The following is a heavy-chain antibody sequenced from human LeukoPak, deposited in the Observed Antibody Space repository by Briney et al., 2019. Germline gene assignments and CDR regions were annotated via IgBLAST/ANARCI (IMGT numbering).Heavy chain of an antibody. CDR3: ARDRTVTTRAHYNWFDP. Sequence: GGSLRLSCAASGFTFSSYSMNWVRQAPGKGLEWVSSISSSSSYIYYADSVKGRFTISRDNAKNSLYLQMNSLRAEDTAVYYCARDRTVTTRAHYNWFDPWGQGTLVTVSS. CDR1: GFTFSSYS. J-gene: IGHJ5*02. V-gene: IGHV3-21*01. D-gene: IGHD4-11*01. CDR2: ISSSSSYI.